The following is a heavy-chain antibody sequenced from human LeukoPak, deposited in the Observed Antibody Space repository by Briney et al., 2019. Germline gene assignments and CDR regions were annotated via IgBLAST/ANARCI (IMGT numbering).Heavy chain of an antibody. D-gene: IGHD6-13*01. Sequence: ASVKVSCKASGYTFTSYGINWVRQAPGQGLEWMGWISAYNGNTNYVQKLQGRVTMTTDTSTSTAYMELRSLRSDDTAVYYCARGGQQLIPLTDDAYDIWGQGTTVTVSS. CDR2: ISAYNGNT. CDR3: ARGGQQLIPLTDDAYDI. J-gene: IGHJ3*02. CDR1: GYTFTSYG. V-gene: IGHV1-18*01.